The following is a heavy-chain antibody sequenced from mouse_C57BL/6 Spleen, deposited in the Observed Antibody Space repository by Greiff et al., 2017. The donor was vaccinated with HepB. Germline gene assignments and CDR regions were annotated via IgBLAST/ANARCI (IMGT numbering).Heavy chain of an antibody. V-gene: IGHV14-4*01. J-gene: IGHJ4*01. Sequence: EVQLQQSGAELVRPGASVKLSCTASGFNIKDDYMHWVKQRPEQGLEWIGWIDPENGDTEYASKFQGKATITADPSSNTAYLQLSSLTSEDTAVYYCTRYSSGYVDYAIDYWGQGTSVTVSS. CDR2: IDPENGDT. D-gene: IGHD3-2*02. CDR3: TRYSSGYVDYAIDY. CDR1: GFNIKDDY.